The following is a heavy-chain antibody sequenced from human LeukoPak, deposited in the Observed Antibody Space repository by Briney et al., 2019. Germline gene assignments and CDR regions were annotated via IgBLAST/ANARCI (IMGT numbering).Heavy chain of an antibody. Sequence: SETLSLTCTVSGASISSYYWSWIRQPPGKGLEWVGYIYYSGSTNYDPSLKSRVTISVDTSKNQFSLKLSSVTAADTAVYYCAREAPPAYDSSGYYYGTQYAFDIWGQGTMATVSS. CDR1: GASISSYY. CDR3: AREAPPAYDSSGYYYGTQYAFDI. CDR2: IYYSGST. V-gene: IGHV4-59*01. J-gene: IGHJ3*02. D-gene: IGHD3-22*01.